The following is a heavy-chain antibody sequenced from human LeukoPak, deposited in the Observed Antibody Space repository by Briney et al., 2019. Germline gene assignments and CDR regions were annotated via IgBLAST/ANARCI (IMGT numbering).Heavy chain of an antibody. J-gene: IGHJ3*02. Sequence: ASVKVSCKASGFTFTSSAMQWVRQACGQRLEWIGWIVVGSGNTNYAQKFQERVTITRDMSTSTAYMELSSLRSEDTAAYYCAAVVGVFYAFDIWGQGTMVTVSS. CDR1: GFTFTSSA. CDR2: IVVGSGNT. V-gene: IGHV1-58*02. CDR3: AAVVGVFYAFDI. D-gene: IGHD3-16*01.